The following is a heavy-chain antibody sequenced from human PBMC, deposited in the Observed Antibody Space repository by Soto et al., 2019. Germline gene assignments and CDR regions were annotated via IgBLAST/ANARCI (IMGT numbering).Heavy chain of an antibody. Sequence: PGGSLRLSCAASGFTFSSYAMKWVRQAPGKGLEWLSGTTGSGDYTYYVDSVKGRFTSSRDNSKNTLYLQMNSLRAEDTAVYYCAKDREAPIYWGQGALVTVSS. CDR1: GFTFSSYA. J-gene: IGHJ4*02. D-gene: IGHD3-10*01. V-gene: IGHV3-23*01. CDR2: TTGSGDYT. CDR3: AKDREAPIY.